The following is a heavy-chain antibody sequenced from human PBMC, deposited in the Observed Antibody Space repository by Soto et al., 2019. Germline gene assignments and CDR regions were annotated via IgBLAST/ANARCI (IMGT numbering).Heavy chain of an antibody. D-gene: IGHD1-7*01. CDR2: ISGSGFKK. CDR3: AKQRNYPTW. Sequence: PGGSLRLSCAASGFIFENFGMSWVRQAPGKGLEWISSISGSGFKKYYADSVKGRFTISRDNSKNTLYLQMNSLRAEDTAVYYCAKQRNYPTWWGQGTLVTV. V-gene: IGHV3-23*01. CDR1: GFIFENFG. J-gene: IGHJ4*02.